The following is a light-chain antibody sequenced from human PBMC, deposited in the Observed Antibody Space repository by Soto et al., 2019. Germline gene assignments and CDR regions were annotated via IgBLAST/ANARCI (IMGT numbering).Light chain of an antibody. CDR1: QSVSSY. Sequence: EIVLTQSQATLSLSPGERATLSCRASQSVSSYLAWYQQKPGQAPRLLIYDASNRATAIPARFSGSGAGTDFTLTISSLEPADFAFYYCQQRSNWPPLTFGGGTKVEI. CDR2: DAS. J-gene: IGKJ4*01. V-gene: IGKV3-11*01. CDR3: QQRSNWPPLT.